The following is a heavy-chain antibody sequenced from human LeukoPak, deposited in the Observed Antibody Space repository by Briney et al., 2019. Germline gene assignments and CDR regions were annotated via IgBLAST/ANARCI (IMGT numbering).Heavy chain of an antibody. D-gene: IGHD3-10*01. CDR1: GYTFTSYD. CDR2: MNPNSGNT. Sequence: ASVKVSCKASGYTFTSYDINWVRQATGQGLEWMGWMNPNSGNTGYAQKLQGRVTMTRNTSISTAYMELSSLRSEDAAVYYCARGLRITMVRGVMGYWGQGTLVTVSS. V-gene: IGHV1-8*01. J-gene: IGHJ4*02. CDR3: ARGLRITMVRGVMGY.